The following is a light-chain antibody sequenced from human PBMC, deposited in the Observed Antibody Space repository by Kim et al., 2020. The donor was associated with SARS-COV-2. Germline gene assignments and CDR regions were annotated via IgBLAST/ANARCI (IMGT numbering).Light chain of an antibody. J-gene: IGLJ3*02. V-gene: IGLV3-21*04. Sequence: GKTARITCRGNNIGSKSVHWYQQKPGQAPVLVIYYDSDRPSGIPERFSGSNSGNTATLTISRVEAGDEADYYCQVWDSSSDHPSWVFGGGTKLTVL. CDR2: YDS. CDR3: QVWDSSSDHPSWV. CDR1: NIGSKS.